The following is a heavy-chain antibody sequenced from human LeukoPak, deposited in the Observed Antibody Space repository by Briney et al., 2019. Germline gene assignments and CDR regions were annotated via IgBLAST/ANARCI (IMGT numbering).Heavy chain of an antibody. Sequence: SVKVSCKASGGTFSSYTISWVRQAPGQGLEWMGRIIPILGIANYAQKFQGRVTITADKSTSTAYMELSSLRSEDTAVYYCASALTYYYDSSGYFGGCWGQGTLVTVSS. CDR1: GGTFSSYT. J-gene: IGHJ4*02. CDR3: ASALTYYYDSSGYFGGC. D-gene: IGHD3-22*01. V-gene: IGHV1-69*02. CDR2: IIPILGIA.